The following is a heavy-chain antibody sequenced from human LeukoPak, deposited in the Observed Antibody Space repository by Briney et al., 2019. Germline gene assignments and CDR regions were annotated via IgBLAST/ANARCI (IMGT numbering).Heavy chain of an antibody. Sequence: PGGSLRLSCAASGFTFSSYGMHWVRQAPGKGLEWVAVIWYDGSDKYYADSVKGRFTISRDNSKNTLYLQMKSLRAEDTAVYYCARDYRAVAGYYFDYWGQGTLVTVSS. J-gene: IGHJ4*02. CDR2: IWYDGSDK. CDR1: GFTFSSYG. V-gene: IGHV3-33*08. CDR3: ARDYRAVAGYYFDY. D-gene: IGHD6-19*01.